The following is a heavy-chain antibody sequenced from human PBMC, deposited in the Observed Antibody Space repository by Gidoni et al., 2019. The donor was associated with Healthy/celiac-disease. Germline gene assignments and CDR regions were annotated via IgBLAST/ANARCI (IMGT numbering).Heavy chain of an antibody. CDR2: ISYDGSNK. J-gene: IGHJ3*02. Sequence: QVQLVESGGGVVQPGRSLRRSCAASGFTFSRYAMHWVRQAPGKGLEWVAVISYDGSNKYYADSVKGRFTISRDNSKNTLYLQMNSLRAEDTAVYYCARDRPQRWLQLLGAFDIWGQGTMVTVSS. D-gene: IGHD5-12*01. CDR3: ARDRPQRWLQLLGAFDI. CDR1: GFTFSRYA. V-gene: IGHV3-30-3*01.